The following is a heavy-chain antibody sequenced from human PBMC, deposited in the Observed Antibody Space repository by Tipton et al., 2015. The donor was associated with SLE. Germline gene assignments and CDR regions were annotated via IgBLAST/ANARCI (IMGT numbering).Heavy chain of an antibody. J-gene: IGHJ4*02. CDR1: GFTFNTFA. V-gene: IGHV3-74*01. CDR3: ARAGPLLWVPYFDY. D-gene: IGHD3-10*01. Sequence: GSLRLSCAASGFTFNTFAMNWVRQAPGKGLVWVSRINSDGSSTSYADSVKGRFTISRDNAKNTLYLQMNSLRAEDTAVYYCARAGPLLWVPYFDYWGQGTLVTVSS. CDR2: INSDGSST.